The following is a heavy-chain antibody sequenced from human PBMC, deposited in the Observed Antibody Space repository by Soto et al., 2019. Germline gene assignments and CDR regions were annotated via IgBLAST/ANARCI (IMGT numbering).Heavy chain of an antibody. CDR3: ARGPGGPDGPGDY. J-gene: IGHJ4*02. CDR2: TYYRSKWYN. D-gene: IGHD2-15*01. Sequence: PSQTLSLTCAISGDSVSSNSATWDWIRQSPSRGLEWLGRTYYRSKWYNDYAVSVKSRITINPDTSNNQLSLQLNSVTPDDTAVYYCARGPGGPDGPGDYWGQGTLVTVSS. V-gene: IGHV6-1*01. CDR1: GDSVSSNSAT.